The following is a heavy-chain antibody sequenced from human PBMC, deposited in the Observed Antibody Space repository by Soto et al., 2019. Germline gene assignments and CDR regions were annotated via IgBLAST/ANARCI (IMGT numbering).Heavy chain of an antibody. CDR2: ISYDGSNK. CDR3: AREELLDY. CDR1: GFTFSSYA. V-gene: IGHV3-30-3*01. Sequence: GGSLRLSCAASGFTFSSYAMHWVRQAPGKGLEWVAVISYDGSNKYYADPVKGRFTISRDNSKNTLYLQMNSLRAEDTAVYYCAREELLDYWGQGTLVTVSS. D-gene: IGHD1-7*01. J-gene: IGHJ4*02.